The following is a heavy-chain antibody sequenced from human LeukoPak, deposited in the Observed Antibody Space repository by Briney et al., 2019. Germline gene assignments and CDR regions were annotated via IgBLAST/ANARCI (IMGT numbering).Heavy chain of an antibody. J-gene: IGHJ4*02. CDR3: AREGQPYGDNSPVIDY. CDR1: GGSFSGYY. V-gene: IGHV4-34*01. CDR2: INHSGST. Sequence: PSETLSLTCAVYGGSFSGYYWSWIRQPPGKGLEWIGEINHSGSTNYNPSLKSRVTISVDTSKNQFSLRLSSVTAADTAVYYCAREGQPYGDNSPVIDYWGQGTLVTVSS. D-gene: IGHD4-17*01.